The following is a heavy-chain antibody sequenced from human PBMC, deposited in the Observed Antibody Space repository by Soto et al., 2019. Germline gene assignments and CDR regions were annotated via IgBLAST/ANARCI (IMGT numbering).Heavy chain of an antibody. Sequence: QITLKESGPTLVKPTQTLALTCTFSGFSLSTSGVGVGWIRQPPGKDLEWLALIYWDDDKRYSPSLKSRLTITKDTSKNQVVLTMTNMDPVDTATYYCAALYCSGGSCSLGAFDIWGQGTMVTVSS. CDR1: GFSLSTSGVG. CDR2: IYWDDDK. J-gene: IGHJ3*02. D-gene: IGHD2-15*01. CDR3: AALYCSGGSCSLGAFDI. V-gene: IGHV2-5*02.